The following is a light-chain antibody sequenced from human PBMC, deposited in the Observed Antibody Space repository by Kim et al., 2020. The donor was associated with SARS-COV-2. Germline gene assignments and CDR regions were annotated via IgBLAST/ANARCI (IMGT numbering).Light chain of an antibody. CDR3: SSFTTTTTWV. CDR1: SCDVGRYTY. V-gene: IGLV2-14*03. Sequence: GQSITISCTGTSCDVGRYTYVSWYQQHPGKAPKIMIYDVSKRPPGISNRFSGSKSGNTASLTISGLQAEDEADYYCSSFTTTTTWVFGGGTQLTVL. J-gene: IGLJ3*02. CDR2: DVS.